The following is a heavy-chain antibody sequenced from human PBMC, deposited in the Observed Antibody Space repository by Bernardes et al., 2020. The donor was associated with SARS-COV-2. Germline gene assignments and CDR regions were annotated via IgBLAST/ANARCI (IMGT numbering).Heavy chain of an antibody. Sequence: SETLSLTCGVYGGSLSYYYWHWIRQSPEKGLEWIGEVNQSGTAKYSPSLRTRVTISVDMSKNQFSLRLTSLTAADTSFYYCARGDSYGINDGFDVWGQGTAVTVS. V-gene: IGHV4-34*01. CDR1: GGSLSYYY. CDR3: ARGDSYGINDGFDV. CDR2: VNQSGTA. D-gene: IGHD5-18*01. J-gene: IGHJ6*02.